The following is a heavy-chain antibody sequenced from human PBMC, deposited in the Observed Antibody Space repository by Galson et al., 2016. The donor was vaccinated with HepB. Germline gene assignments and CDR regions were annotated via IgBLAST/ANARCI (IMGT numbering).Heavy chain of an antibody. CDR1: GFTFSAYP. Sequence: SLRLSCAASGFTFSAYPMNWVRQAPGKGLEWVSHINQDSSAMNYALSMKDRFTISRDNAKNSLFLQMDSLSDEDTAVCYCARDINWGLDYWGQGILVTVSS. CDR2: INQDSSAM. J-gene: IGHJ4*02. V-gene: IGHV3-48*02. CDR3: ARDINWGLDY. D-gene: IGHD7-27*01.